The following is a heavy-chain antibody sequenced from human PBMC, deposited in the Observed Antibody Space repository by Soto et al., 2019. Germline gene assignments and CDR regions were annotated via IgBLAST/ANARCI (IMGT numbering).Heavy chain of an antibody. V-gene: IGHV4-59*08. CDR3: VRHNPRDNWNYVY. CDR2: INDGGRN. J-gene: IGHJ4*02. Sequence: QVQLQESGPGLVKPSETLSLTCTVSGASIKTYFWSWIRQPPGKGPEWIGYINDGGRNTYNPSLKSRVTIAADTPKKQFALKLSSLTAEDTAVYYCVRHNPRDNWNYVYWGQGTLVAVS. CDR1: GASIKTYF. D-gene: IGHD1-7*01.